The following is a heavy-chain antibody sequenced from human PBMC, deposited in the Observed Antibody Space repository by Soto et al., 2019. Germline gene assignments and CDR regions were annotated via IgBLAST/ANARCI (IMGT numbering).Heavy chain of an antibody. J-gene: IGHJ4*02. CDR3: ARAGTGFGELLDYFDY. D-gene: IGHD3-10*01. CDR2: IYTSGST. CDR1: GGSISSYY. Sequence: SETLSLTCTVSGGSISSYYWSWIRQPAGKGLEWIGRIYTSGSTNYNPSLKSRVTMSVDTSKNQLSLKLSSVTAADTAVYYCARAGTGFGELLDYFDYWGQGTLVTVSS. V-gene: IGHV4-4*07.